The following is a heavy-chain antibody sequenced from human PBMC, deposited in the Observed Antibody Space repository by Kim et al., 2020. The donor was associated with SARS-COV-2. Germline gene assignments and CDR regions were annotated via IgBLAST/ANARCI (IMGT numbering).Heavy chain of an antibody. CDR2: INTNTGNP. Sequence: ASVKVSCKASGYTFTSYAMNWVRQAPGQGLEWMGWINTNTGNPTYAQGFPGRFVFSLDTSVSTAYLQISSLKAEDTAVYYCARDPHDGSGSYQGDANWFDPWGQGTLVTVSS. V-gene: IGHV7-4-1*02. J-gene: IGHJ5*02. CDR1: GYTFTSYA. CDR3: ARDPHDGSGSYQGDANWFDP. D-gene: IGHD3-10*01.